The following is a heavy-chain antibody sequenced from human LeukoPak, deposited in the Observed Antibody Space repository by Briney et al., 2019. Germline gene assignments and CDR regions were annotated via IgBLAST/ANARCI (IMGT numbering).Heavy chain of an antibody. CDR3: ALVINAFDI. CDR2: INPSGGST. J-gene: IGHJ3*02. CDR1: GYTFTSYY. Sequence: ASVKVSCKASGYTFTSYYMHWVRQAPGQGLEWMGIINPSGGSTSYAQKFQGRVTITTDESTSTAYMELSSLRSEDTAVYYCALVINAFDIWGQGTMVTVSS. D-gene: IGHD2-8*02. V-gene: IGHV1-46*01.